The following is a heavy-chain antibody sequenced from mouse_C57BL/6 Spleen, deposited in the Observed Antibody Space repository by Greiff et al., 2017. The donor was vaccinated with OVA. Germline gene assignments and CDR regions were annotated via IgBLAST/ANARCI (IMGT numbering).Heavy chain of an antibody. CDR2: IYPGSGST. J-gene: IGHJ1*03. D-gene: IGHD3-2*02. CDR3: ARERAAQVYWYFDV. V-gene: IGHV1-55*01. Sequence: QVHVKQPGAELVKPGASVKMSCKASGYTFTSYWITWVKQRPGQGLEWIGDIYPGSGSTNYNEKFKSKATLTVDTSSSTAYMQLSSLTSEDSAVYYCARERAAQVYWYFDVWGTGTTVTVSS. CDR1: GYTFTSYW.